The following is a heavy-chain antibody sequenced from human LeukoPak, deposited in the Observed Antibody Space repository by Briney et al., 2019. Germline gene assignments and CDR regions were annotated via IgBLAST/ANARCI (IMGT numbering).Heavy chain of an antibody. D-gene: IGHD2-15*01. CDR1: GFSFSDFG. CDR3: ASSIMGAAPFNY. Sequence: PGGSQRLSCAASGFSFSDFGRHWVRQAPGKRREWVTFIRYDGSSQYYADSVKGPFNISRDNSENTLYLQMNSLRAEDTALYYCASSIMGAAPFNYWGQGTLVTVSS. V-gene: IGHV3-30*02. J-gene: IGHJ4*02. CDR2: IRYDGSSQ.